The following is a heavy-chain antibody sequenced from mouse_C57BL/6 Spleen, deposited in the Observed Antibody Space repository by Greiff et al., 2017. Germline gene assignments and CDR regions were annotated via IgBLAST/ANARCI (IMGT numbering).Heavy chain of an antibody. CDR3: ARYDYDGAGFAY. V-gene: IGHV1-81*01. J-gene: IGHJ3*01. Sequence: HVQLQPSGAELARPGASVKLSCKASGYTFTSYGISWVKQRTGQGLEWIGEIYPRSGNTYYNEKFKGKATLTAAKSYSTAYMELRRLTSKDSAVYFCARYDYDGAGFAYWGQGTLVTVSA. CDR2: IYPRSGNT. D-gene: IGHD2-4*01. CDR1: GYTFTSYG.